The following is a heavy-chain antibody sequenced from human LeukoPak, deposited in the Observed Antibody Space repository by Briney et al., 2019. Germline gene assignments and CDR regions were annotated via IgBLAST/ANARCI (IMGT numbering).Heavy chain of an antibody. CDR3: TRGHWGLQS. J-gene: IGHJ5*02. D-gene: IGHD7-27*01. CDR1: GASVTDYY. CDR2: IHHSGNS. V-gene: IGHV4-59*02. Sequence: SETQSLTCAVSGASVTDYYRRWIRQSPGKGLEWVSYIHHSGNSDYNPSLRSRVTTSLDTSKHQFYLNLISVTAADTAVYYCTRGHWGLQSWSQGTLVTVSS.